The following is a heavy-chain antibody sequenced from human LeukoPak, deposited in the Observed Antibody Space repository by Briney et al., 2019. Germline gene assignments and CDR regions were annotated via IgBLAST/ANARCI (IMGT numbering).Heavy chain of an antibody. J-gene: IGHJ5*02. V-gene: IGHV4-34*01. Sequence: PSETLSLTCAVYGGSFSGYYWSWIRQPPGKGLEWIREINHGGSTNYNPSLKSRVTISVDTSKNQFSLKLSSVTAADTAVYYCARGRGWFGELRKRWFDPWGQGTLVTVS. CDR1: GGSFSGYY. CDR3: ARGRGWFGELRKRWFDP. D-gene: IGHD3-10*01. CDR2: INHGGST.